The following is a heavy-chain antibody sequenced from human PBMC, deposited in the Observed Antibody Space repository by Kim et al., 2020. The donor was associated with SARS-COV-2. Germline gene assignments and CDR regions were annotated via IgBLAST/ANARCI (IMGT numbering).Heavy chain of an antibody. D-gene: IGHD6-25*01. J-gene: IGHJ4*02. CDR3: ASSGWPVGEFDS. Sequence: SETLSLTCTVSGGSISSSSYYWGWIRQPPGKGLEWIATIYNSVSTYYNPSLKGRATISVDTSKNQFSLKLSSVTAADTAVYYCASSGWPVGEFDSGGQGTLVTVSS. V-gene: IGHV4-39*01. CDR2: IYNSVST. CDR1: GGSISSSSYY.